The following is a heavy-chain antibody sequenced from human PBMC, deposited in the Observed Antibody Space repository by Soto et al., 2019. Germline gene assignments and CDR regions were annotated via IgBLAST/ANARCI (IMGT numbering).Heavy chain of an antibody. D-gene: IGHD2-2*02. V-gene: IGHV4-61*01. CDR2: IYHTGRT. CDR3: GREFNNTPGPFNP. CDR1: GGSVNSDNYY. J-gene: IGHJ5*02. Sequence: SETLSLTCTVSGGSVNSDNYYWSWIRQPPGKGLEWIGYIYHTGRTNYNPSLESRITISLDTSKNQFSLTLSSVTAADTALFYCGREFNNTPGPFNPGARGPLLTVSS.